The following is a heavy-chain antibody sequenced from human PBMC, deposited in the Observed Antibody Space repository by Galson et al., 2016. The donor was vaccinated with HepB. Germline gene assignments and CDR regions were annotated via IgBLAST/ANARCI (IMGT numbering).Heavy chain of an antibody. Sequence: SVKVSCKASGYNFVSRGLNWVRQAPGQGLEWMGWTSAYNGNTNYAQKFQGRLTMTTHTSTTTLYMELRSLTSDDTAVYYCAREDGDSRVGYHGMDVWGQGTTVTVSS. J-gene: IGHJ6*02. D-gene: IGHD4-17*01. CDR1: GYNFVSRG. CDR3: AREDGDSRVGYHGMDV. V-gene: IGHV1-18*04. CDR2: TSAYNGNT.